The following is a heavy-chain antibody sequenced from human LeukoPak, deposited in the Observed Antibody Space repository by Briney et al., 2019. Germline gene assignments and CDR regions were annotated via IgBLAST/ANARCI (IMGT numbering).Heavy chain of an antibody. V-gene: IGHV3-48*01. CDR2: ISSSSTI. J-gene: IGHJ4*02. D-gene: IGHD1-26*01. CDR1: GFTFSSYS. Sequence: PGGSLRLSCAASGFTFSSYSMNWVRQAPGKGLEWVSYISSSSTIYYADSVKGRFTISRDNAKNSLYLQMDSLRAEDTAVYYCASFSGSYHSFDYWGQGTLVTVSS. CDR3: ASFSGSYHSFDY.